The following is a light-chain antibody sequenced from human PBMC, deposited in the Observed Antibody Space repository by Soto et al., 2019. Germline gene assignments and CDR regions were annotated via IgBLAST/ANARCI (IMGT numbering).Light chain of an antibody. CDR3: QHYSDWPLT. V-gene: IGKV3-15*01. CDR1: HGIGTA. Sequence: ESVITQSPATLSVSPGEGATLSCRASHGIGTALAWYHQKPGQTPRLLMYGASIRATGVPARFSGSASGTEFTLTLTSLQSEDFAVYYCQHYSDWPLTFGGGTKVES. J-gene: IGKJ4*01. CDR2: GAS.